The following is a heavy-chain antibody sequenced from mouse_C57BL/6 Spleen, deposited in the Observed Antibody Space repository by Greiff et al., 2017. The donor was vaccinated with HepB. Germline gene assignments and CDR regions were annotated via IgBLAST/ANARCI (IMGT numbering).Heavy chain of an antibody. CDR3: ARGNYPGAWFAY. CDR2: ISYSGST. CDR1: GYSITSGYD. J-gene: IGHJ3*01. V-gene: IGHV3-1*01. Sequence: EVQLQQSGPGMVKPSQSLSLTCTVTGYSITSGYDWHWIRHFPGNKLEWMGYISYSGSTNYNPSLKSRISITHDTSKNHFFLKLNSVTTEDTATYYCARGNYPGAWFAYWGQGTLVTVSA. D-gene: IGHD1-1*01.